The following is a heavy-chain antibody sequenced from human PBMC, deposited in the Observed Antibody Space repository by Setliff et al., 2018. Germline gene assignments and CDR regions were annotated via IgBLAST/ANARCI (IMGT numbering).Heavy chain of an antibody. CDR2: VKSNTDGGAI. Sequence: GGSLRLSCAVSGFTFSKAWMHGVRQAPGKGLEWVGRVKSNTDGGAIDYAAPVKGRFTISRDDSKDTVFLQMNSLKTEDTAVYYCARDSSNFIRVLDSWGQGTLVTVSS. V-gene: IGHV3-15*07. CDR1: GFTFSKAW. D-gene: IGHD4-4*01. J-gene: IGHJ4*02. CDR3: ARDSSNFIRVLDS.